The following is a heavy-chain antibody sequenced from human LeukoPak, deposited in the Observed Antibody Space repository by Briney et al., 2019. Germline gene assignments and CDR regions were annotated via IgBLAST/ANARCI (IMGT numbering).Heavy chain of an antibody. CDR1: GFTFSSYS. D-gene: IGHD2-2*01. Sequence: PGGSLRLSCAASGFTFSSYSMNWVRQAPGKGLEWVSSISSSSSYIYYADSVKGRFTISRDNAKNSLYLQMNSLRAEDTAVYYCARGGSRKQEQDYWGQGTLVTVPS. J-gene: IGHJ4*02. V-gene: IGHV3-21*01. CDR3: ARGGSRKQEQDY. CDR2: ISSSSSYI.